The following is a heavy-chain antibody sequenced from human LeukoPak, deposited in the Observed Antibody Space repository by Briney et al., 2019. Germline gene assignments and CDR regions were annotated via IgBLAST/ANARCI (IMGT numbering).Heavy chain of an antibody. J-gene: IGHJ4*02. Sequence: GRSLRLSCAASGFTFSSYGMHWVRQAPGKGLEWVAVISYDGSNKCYADSVKGRFTISRDNSKNTLYLQMNSLRAEDTAVYYCAKDSGGSSSWPVFAVFDYWGQGTLVTVSS. D-gene: IGHD6-13*01. CDR3: AKDSGGSSSWPVFAVFDY. V-gene: IGHV3-30*18. CDR2: ISYDGSNK. CDR1: GFTFSSYG.